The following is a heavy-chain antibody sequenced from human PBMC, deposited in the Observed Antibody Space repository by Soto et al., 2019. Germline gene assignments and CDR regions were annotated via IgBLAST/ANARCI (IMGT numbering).Heavy chain of an antibody. Sequence: PVWSLRLSCSSSLFTFSSYAMSLVLHSPGKGLEWVSAISGSGGSTYYADSVKGRFTISRDNSKNTLYLQMNSLRAEDTAVYYCAKSGVVTNILYFDYWGQGTLVTVSS. J-gene: IGHJ4*02. CDR3: AKSGVVTNILYFDY. CDR1: LFTFSSYA. V-gene: IGHV3-23*01. CDR2: ISGSGGST. D-gene: IGHD2-15*01.